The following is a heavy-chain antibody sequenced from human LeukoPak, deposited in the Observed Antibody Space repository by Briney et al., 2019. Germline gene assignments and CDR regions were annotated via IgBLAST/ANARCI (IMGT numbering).Heavy chain of an antibody. D-gene: IGHD1-7*01. CDR3: AKSELRSLAGY. Sequence: HPGGSLRLSCAASGFTFSSYAMHWVRQAPGKGLEWVAVISYDGSNKYYADSVKGRFTISRDNSKNTLYLQMNSLRAEDTAVYYCAKSELRSLAGYWGQGTLVTVSS. J-gene: IGHJ4*02. V-gene: IGHV3-30-3*02. CDR2: ISYDGSNK. CDR1: GFTFSSYA.